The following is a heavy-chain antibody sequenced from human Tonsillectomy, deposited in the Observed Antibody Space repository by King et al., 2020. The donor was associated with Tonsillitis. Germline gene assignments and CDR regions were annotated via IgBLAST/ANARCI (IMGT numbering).Heavy chain of an antibody. V-gene: IGHV3-30*18. CDR1: GFTFSSYG. Sequence: QVQLVESGGGVVQPGRSLRLSCAASGFTFSSYGMHWVRQAPGKGLEWVAVISYDGSNKYYADSVKGRFTISRDNSKNTLYLQMNSLRAEDTVVYYCAKGSGLGYWGQGTLVTVSS. J-gene: IGHJ4*02. D-gene: IGHD3-22*01. CDR3: AKGSGLGY. CDR2: ISYDGSNK.